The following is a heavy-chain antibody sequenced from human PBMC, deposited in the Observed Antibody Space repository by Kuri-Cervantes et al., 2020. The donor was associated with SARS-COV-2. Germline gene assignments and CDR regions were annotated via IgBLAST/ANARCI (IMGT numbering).Heavy chain of an antibody. V-gene: IGHV3-64D*08. CDR3: VNGDDSGSYY. D-gene: IGHD3-22*01. J-gene: IGHJ4*02. CDR1: GFTFSSYA. Sequence: GESLKISCSASGFTFSSYAMHWVRQAPGKGLEYVSAISSNGGSTYYADSVKGRFTISRDNSKNTLYLQMSSLRAEDTAVYYCVNGDDSGSYYWGQGTLVTVSS. CDR2: ISSNGGST.